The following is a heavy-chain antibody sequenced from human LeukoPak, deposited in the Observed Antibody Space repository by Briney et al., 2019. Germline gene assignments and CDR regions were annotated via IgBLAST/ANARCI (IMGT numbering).Heavy chain of an antibody. CDR3: TRIIKSGSFDY. CDR1: GFTFSNAW. CDR2: IKSKTDGGTI. D-gene: IGHD1-26*01. J-gene: IGHJ4*02. Sequence: PGGSLRLSCAASGFTFSNAWMNWVRQAPGKGLEWVGRIKSKTDGGTIDYAAPVKGRFTILRDDSTNTLFLQMNSLKTEDTALYYCTRIIKSGSFDYWGQGTLVTVSS. V-gene: IGHV3-15*01.